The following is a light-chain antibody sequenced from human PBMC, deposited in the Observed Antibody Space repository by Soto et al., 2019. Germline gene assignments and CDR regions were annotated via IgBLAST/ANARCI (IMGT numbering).Light chain of an antibody. V-gene: IGKV1-39*01. Sequence: DIQMTQSPSSLSASVGDRVTITCRASQSITNFLNWYQQKPGKAPQLLIYAASSLQSGVPARFSGGGSGTDCTLTISSLQPEDFATYYCQQSYSSPLTFGGGTKVEIK. J-gene: IGKJ4*01. CDR1: QSITNF. CDR3: QQSYSSPLT. CDR2: AAS.